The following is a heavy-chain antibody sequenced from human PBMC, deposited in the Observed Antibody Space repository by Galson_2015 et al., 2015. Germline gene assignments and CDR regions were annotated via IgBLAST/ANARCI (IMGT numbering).Heavy chain of an antibody. CDR1: GFTFSSYA. J-gene: IGHJ3*02. Sequence: SLRLSCAASGFTFSSYAMTWARQAPGKGLEWVSGISGGGGGTWYADSVKGRFTISRDNSKNTIYLQMNSLRAEDTAVYYCAKPLTTATLNIAFGIWGQGTMVTISS. D-gene: IGHD4-17*01. CDR3: AKPLTTATLNIAFGI. CDR2: ISGGGGGT. V-gene: IGHV3-23*01.